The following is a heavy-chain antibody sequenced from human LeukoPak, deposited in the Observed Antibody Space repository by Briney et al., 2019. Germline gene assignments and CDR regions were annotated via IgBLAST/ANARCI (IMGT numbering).Heavy chain of an antibody. J-gene: IGHJ4*02. Sequence: SETLSLTCTVSGGSISSYYWSWIRQPAGKGLEWIGRIYTSGSTNYNPSLKSRVTISVDTSKDQFSLKLSSVTAADTAVYYCARHSRGADYFDYWGQGTLVTVSS. CDR2: IYTSGST. CDR1: GGSISSYY. V-gene: IGHV4-4*07. D-gene: IGHD1-26*01. CDR3: ARHSRGADYFDY.